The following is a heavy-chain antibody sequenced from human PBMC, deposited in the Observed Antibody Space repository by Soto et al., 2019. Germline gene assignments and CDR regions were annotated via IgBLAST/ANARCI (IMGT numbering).Heavy chain of an antibody. D-gene: IGHD3-10*01. CDR1: GFTFSSYW. CDR3: ARPLMVRGVIIGAFDI. V-gene: IGHV3-74*01. CDR2: INNDGSST. Sequence: GGSLRLSCAGSGFTFSSYWMHWVRQAPGKGLVWVSRINNDGSSTSYADSVKGRFTISRDNAKNTLYLQMNSLRVEDTAVYYCARPLMVRGVIIGAFDIWGRGTMVTVSS. J-gene: IGHJ3*02.